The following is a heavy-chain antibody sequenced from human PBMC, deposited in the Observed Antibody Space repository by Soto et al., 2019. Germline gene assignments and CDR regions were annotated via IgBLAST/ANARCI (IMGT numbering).Heavy chain of an antibody. CDR1: GFSVSTSGVA. CDR3: AHRRGLLSTGQGWYFDF. Sequence: QITLKESGPTLVKPTETLTLTCTVSGFSVSTSGVAVGWIRQPPGKALEWLALIYWDDDKRYSPSLKRRLTIRKDTSNNQVVLTMTKLDIDDTATYYCAHRRGLLSTGQGWYFDFWGRGTLVTVSS. CDR2: IYWDDDK. V-gene: IGHV2-5*02. D-gene: IGHD4-4*01. J-gene: IGHJ2*01.